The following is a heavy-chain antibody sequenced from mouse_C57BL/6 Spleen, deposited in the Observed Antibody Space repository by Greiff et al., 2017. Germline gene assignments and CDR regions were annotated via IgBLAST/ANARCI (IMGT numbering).Heavy chain of an antibody. CDR3: TLATVEAPAY. CDR1: GFNIKDYY. V-gene: IGHV14-1*01. CDR2: IDPEDGDT. D-gene: IGHD1-1*01. Sequence: VQLQQSGAELVRPGASVKLSCTASGFNIKDYYMHWVKQRPEQGLEWIGRIDPEDGDTEYAPKFQGKATMTADTSSNTAYLQHSSLTSEDTAVYYCTLATVEAPAYWGQGTTLTVSS. J-gene: IGHJ2*01.